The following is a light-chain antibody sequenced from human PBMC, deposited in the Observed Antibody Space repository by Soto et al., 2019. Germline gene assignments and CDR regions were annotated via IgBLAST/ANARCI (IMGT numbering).Light chain of an antibody. J-gene: IGKJ1*01. CDR2: AAS. CDR3: LQDYTYPRT. V-gene: IGKV1-6*01. CDR1: QGIRSD. Sequence: AIQMNQSPSSLSASVGDRVTITCRASQGIRSDLAWYQKKSGKAPKLLIYAASSLQSGVPSRFSGSGSGSDFTLTISSLQPEDSATYYCLQDYTYPRTFGQGTSVQI.